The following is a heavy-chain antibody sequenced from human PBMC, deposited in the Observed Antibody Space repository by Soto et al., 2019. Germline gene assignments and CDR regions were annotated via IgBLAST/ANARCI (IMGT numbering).Heavy chain of an antibody. V-gene: IGHV6-1*01. D-gene: IGHD5-12*01. CDR1: GDSVSSNTAS. J-gene: IGHJ5*02. CDR3: AKGDNLGPKTGYAFDP. CDR2: TYFRSKWYN. Sequence: SQTLSLTFAISGDSVSSNTASWNWIRQSPSRGLEWLVRTYFRSKWYNDYAVSVKSRIIINPDTSNNQFSLQLNSVTPEDTAVYFCAKGDNLGPKTGYAFDPWGQGIMVTVSS.